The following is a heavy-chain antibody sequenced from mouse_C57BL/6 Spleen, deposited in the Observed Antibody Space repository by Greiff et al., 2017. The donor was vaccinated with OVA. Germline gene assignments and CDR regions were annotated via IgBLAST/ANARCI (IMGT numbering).Heavy chain of an antibody. V-gene: IGHV5-9-1*02. CDR2: ISSGGDYI. CDR3: TRDEEWGLRAWFAY. D-gene: IGHD2-4*01. J-gene: IGHJ3*01. Sequence: EVQRVESGEGLVKPGGSLKLSCAASGFTFSSYAMSWVRQTPEKRLEWVAYISSGGDYIYYADTVKGRFTISRDNARNTLYLQMSSLKSEDTAMYYCTRDEEWGLRAWFAYWGQGTLVTVSA. CDR1: GFTFSSYA.